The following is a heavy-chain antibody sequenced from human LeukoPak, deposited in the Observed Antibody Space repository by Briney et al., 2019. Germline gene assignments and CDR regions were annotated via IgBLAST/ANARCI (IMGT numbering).Heavy chain of an antibody. CDR2: IWYDGGDK. CDR3: ARDLARYGSGSYDY. V-gene: IGHV3-33*01. D-gene: IGHD3-10*01. Sequence: PGGSLRLSCAASGFTFSDYGMHWVRQAPGKGLEWVAVIWYDGGDKYYTDSVKGRFTISRDNSKNTLYLQMNSLRAEDTAVYYCARDLARYGSGSYDYWGQGTLVTVSS. J-gene: IGHJ4*02. CDR1: GFTFSDYG.